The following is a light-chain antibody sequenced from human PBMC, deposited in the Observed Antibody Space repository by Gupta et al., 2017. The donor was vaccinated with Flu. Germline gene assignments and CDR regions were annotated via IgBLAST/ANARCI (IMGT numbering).Light chain of an antibody. V-gene: IGLV2-14*03. J-gene: IGLJ2*01. Sequence: QSVLTQPASVSGSSGQSITISCTRTSSDVGGYGYVSWYQHHPGKGPILMIYDDSSRPSGVASRFSGSKSGNTAALTITGLQAEEEGDYYCCTYSGGSNTVVFGGGTKVTVL. CDR1: SSDVGGYGY. CDR2: DDS. CDR3: CTYSGGSNTVV.